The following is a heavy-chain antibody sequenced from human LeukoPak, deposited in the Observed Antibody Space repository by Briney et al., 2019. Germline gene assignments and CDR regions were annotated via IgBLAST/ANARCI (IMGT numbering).Heavy chain of an antibody. CDR3: ARDPWVAVAYNWFDP. CDR1: GYTFTGYY. D-gene: IGHD6-19*01. V-gene: IGHV1-2*02. J-gene: IGHJ5*02. Sequence: GASMKVSCKASGYTFTGYYMHWVRQAPGQGLEWMGWINPNSGGTNYAQKFQGRVTMTRDTSISTAYMELSRLRSDDTAVYYCARDPWVAVAYNWFDPWGQGTLVTVS. CDR2: INPNSGGT.